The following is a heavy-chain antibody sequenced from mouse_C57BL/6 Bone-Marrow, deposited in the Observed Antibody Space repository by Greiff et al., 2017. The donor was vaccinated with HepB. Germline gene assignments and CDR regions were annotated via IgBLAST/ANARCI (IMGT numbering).Heavy chain of an antibody. CDR3: ASPDAMDY. CDR1: GFTFSDYG. V-gene: IGHV5-17*01. Sequence: EVHLVESGGGLVKPGGSLKLSCAASGFTFSDYGMHWVRQVPEKGLEWVAYISSGSSTIYYADTVKGRFTISRDNAKNTLFLQMTSLRSEDTAMYYCASPDAMDYWGQGTSVTVSS. CDR2: ISSGSSTI. J-gene: IGHJ4*01.